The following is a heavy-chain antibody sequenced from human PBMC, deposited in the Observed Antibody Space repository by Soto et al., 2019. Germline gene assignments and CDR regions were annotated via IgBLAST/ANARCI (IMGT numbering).Heavy chain of an antibody. CDR2: VWYDGTNK. D-gene: IGHD2-2*01. CDR3: VRGTSTSPDY. CDR1: GFTFSSYG. Sequence: GGSLRLSCAASGFTFSSYGMHWVRQAPGKGLEWVAVVWYDGTNKNYADSVKGRFTISRDNPKNTLYLQMNSLRAEDTAVYYCVRGTSTSPDYWGQGNLVTVSS. J-gene: IGHJ4*02. V-gene: IGHV3-33*01.